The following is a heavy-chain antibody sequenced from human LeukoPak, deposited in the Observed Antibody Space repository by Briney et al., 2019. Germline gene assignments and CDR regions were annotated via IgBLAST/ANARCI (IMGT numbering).Heavy chain of an antibody. CDR2: IYHSGST. J-gene: IGHJ4*02. CDR3: ARDYYYYSSGYYPTFDY. CDR1: GYSISSDYS. D-gene: IGHD3-22*01. V-gene: IGHV4-38-2*02. Sequence: SETLSLTCTVSGYSISSDYSWGWIRQPPGKGLEWIGSIYHSGSTYYNPSLKSRVTISVDTSKNQFSLKLNSVTAADTAVYYCARDYYYYSSGYYPTFDYWGQGTLVTVSS.